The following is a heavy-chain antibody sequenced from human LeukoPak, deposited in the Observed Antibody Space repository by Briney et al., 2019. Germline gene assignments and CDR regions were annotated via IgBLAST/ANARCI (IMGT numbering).Heavy chain of an antibody. CDR1: GYSFTNYW. V-gene: IGHV5-51*01. Sequence: GESLKISCKGSGYSFTNYWIGWVRQMPGKGLEWMGIIYPGDSDTRYSPSFQGQVTISADKSISTAYLQWSSLKASDTAMYYCARPNCGGDCVNDAFDIWGQGTMVTVSS. J-gene: IGHJ3*02. CDR3: ARPNCGGDCVNDAFDI. CDR2: IYPGDSDT. D-gene: IGHD2-21*02.